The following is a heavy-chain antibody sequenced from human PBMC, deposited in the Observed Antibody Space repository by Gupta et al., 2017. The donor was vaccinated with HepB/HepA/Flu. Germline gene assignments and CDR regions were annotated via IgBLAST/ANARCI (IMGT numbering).Heavy chain of an antibody. CDR2: ISYDGSNK. D-gene: IGHD2-2*01. V-gene: IGHV3-30*18. CDR3: AKEFGYCSSTSCYGDY. Sequence: QVQLVESGGGVVQPGRSLRLSCAAAGFTFSSYGMHWVRPAPGKGLEWVAVISYDGSNKYYADSVKGRFTISRDNSKNTLYLQMNSLRAEDTAVYYCAKEFGYCSSTSCYGDYWGQGTLVTVSS. J-gene: IGHJ4*02. CDR1: GFTFSSYG.